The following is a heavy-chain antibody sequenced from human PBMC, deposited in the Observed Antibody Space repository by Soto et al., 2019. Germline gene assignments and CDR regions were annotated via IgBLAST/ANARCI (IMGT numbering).Heavy chain of an antibody. D-gene: IGHD1-1*01. CDR2: IFYSGST. CDR1: GGSISTSRSY. Sequence: QLQLLGSGQGLVKASETLSLTCSVSGGSISTSRSYWAWIRQPPGKGLEWLANIFYSGSTFYNPSLASRVSVSVDTSKNECSLKLRSVTAADTAVYYCARQPTTGDTDLWFDPWGQGTLVTVSS. V-gene: IGHV4-39*01. J-gene: IGHJ5*02. CDR3: ARQPTTGDTDLWFDP.